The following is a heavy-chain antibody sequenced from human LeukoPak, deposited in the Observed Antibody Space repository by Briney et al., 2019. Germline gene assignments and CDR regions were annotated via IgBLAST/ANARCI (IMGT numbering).Heavy chain of an antibody. D-gene: IGHD5-24*01. J-gene: IGHJ4*02. CDR2: VYPGDSDT. V-gene: IGHV5-51*01. CDR3: ARWLHELYYFDY. CDR1: GYSFTSYW. Sequence: GESLKISCKGSGYSFTSYWIGWVRQMPGKGPEWMGIVYPGDSDTRYSPSFQGQVTISVDKSISTAFLQWSRLKASDTAVYYCARWLHELYYFDYWGQGTLVTVSS.